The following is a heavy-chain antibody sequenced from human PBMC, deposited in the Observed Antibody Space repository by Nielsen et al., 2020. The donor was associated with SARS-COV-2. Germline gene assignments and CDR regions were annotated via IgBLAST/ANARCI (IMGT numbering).Heavy chain of an antibody. CDR3: ARVRDYQRGDWYFDL. D-gene: IGHD4-11*01. CDR1: RCPMHYYY. CDR2: IHHIVYT. V-gene: IGHV4-59*01. J-gene: IGHJ2*01. Sequence: SHSLSLTCIVSRCPMHYYYWNWIRQPLGQLLDCIGYIHHIVYTIYNPSLNSRVTISVDTPNKQVTLQLSSVTAADTAVYYCARVRDYQRGDWYFDLWGRGTLATVSS.